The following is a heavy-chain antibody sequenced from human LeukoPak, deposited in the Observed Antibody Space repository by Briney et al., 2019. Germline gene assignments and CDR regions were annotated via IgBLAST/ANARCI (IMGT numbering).Heavy chain of an antibody. D-gene: IGHD3-3*01. J-gene: IGHJ6*02. CDR3: ARDSALRFLEWLSHPYYYGMDV. V-gene: IGHV1-8*01. CDR1: GYTFTNYD. CDR2: MSPNNGNT. Sequence: GASVKVSCKTSGYTFTNYDINWVRQATGQGLEWLGWMSPNNGNTGYAQKFQGRVTMTRDTSINTAYMELSSLRSEDTAVYYCARDSALRFLEWLSHPYYYGMDVWGQGTTVTVSS.